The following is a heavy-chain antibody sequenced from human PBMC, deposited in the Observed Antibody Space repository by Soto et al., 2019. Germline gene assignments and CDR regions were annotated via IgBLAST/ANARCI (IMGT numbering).Heavy chain of an antibody. J-gene: IGHJ6*03. D-gene: IGHD3-10*01. V-gene: IGHV4-59*01. CDR2: IYYSGST. Sequence: SETLSLTCTVSGGSISSYYWSWIRQPPGKGLEWIGYIYYSGSTNYNPSLKSRVTISVDTARNQSSLKLSSVPAAATAGYYCVRGGGDYYYNYYMDGWRKGTTVTVSS. CDR3: VRGGGDYYYNYYMDG. CDR1: GGSISSYY.